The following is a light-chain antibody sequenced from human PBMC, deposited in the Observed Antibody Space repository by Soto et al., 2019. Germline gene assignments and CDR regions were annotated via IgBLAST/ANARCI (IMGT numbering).Light chain of an antibody. Sequence: IVMTHSPATLSVSLGDIATLSFRATQNVRTNLAWYQQKPGQAPRLLIYGASTRATGVPARFSGSGSGTDFTLTISSLEPEDCAIYYCQQRQYWPPITFGQGTRLEIK. CDR1: QNVRTN. CDR3: QQRQYWPPIT. CDR2: GAS. V-gene: IGKV3-15*01. J-gene: IGKJ5*01.